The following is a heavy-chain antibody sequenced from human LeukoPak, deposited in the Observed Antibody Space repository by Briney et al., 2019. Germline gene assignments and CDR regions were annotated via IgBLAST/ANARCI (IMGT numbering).Heavy chain of an antibody. Sequence: PSETLSLTCAVYGGSFSGYYWSWIRQPPGKGLEWIGEINHSGSTNYNPSLKSRVTISVDTPKNQFSLKLSSVTAADTAVYYCARGLGVLRYFDWLGEYYFDYWGQGTLVTVSS. CDR2: INHSGST. CDR1: GGSFSGYY. J-gene: IGHJ4*02. V-gene: IGHV4-34*01. D-gene: IGHD3-9*01. CDR3: ARGLGVLRYFDWLGEYYFDY.